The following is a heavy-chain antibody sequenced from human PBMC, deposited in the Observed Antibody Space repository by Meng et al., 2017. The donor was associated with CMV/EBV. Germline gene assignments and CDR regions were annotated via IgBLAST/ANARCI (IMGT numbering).Heavy chain of an antibody. CDR2: IIPIPDVT. CDR1: GGSLSAYA. CDR3: ARGHYPQLAPDYYYGLDV. D-gene: IGHD1-1*01. J-gene: IGHJ6*02. Sequence: SVKVSCKASGGSLSAYATSWVRQAPRQGLEWIGGIIPIPDVTNYAQKFQGRVTITADRSTSTAYLELNSLRSEDTAVYYCARGHYPQLAPDYYYGLDVWGQGTTVTVSS. V-gene: IGHV1-69*10.